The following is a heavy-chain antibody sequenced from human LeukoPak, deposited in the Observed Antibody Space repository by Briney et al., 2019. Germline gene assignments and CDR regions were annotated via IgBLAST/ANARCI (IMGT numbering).Heavy chain of an antibody. CDR3: AREFGHCYGANCFYFFDT. V-gene: IGHV1-18*01. CDR2: INTYKGDT. J-gene: IGHJ4*02. D-gene: IGHD4-23*01. Sequence: GASVTVSFKASGYTLTNYNISGVRQAPGQGLEWMGWINTYKGDTLYAQKLQGRVTMTADTSTNTAYMELRSLRFDDTAVYYCAREFGHCYGANCFYFFDTWGQGCRVTVSS. CDR1: GYTLTNYN.